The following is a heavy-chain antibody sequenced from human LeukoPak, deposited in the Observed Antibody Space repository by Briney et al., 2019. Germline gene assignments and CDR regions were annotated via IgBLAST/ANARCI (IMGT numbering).Heavy chain of an antibody. J-gene: IGHJ4*02. D-gene: IGHD5-12*01. V-gene: IGHV3-43*02. Sequence: GGSMRLSCAASGFSFDDYGMHWVRQAPGKGLEWVSLISGDGVNTFYADSVKGRFTISRDNSKNSLYMQVNSLRTEDTALYYCAKERFRDSGYDSSFEYWGQGTLVTVSS. CDR3: AKERFRDSGYDSSFEY. CDR1: GFSFDDYG. CDR2: ISGDGVNT.